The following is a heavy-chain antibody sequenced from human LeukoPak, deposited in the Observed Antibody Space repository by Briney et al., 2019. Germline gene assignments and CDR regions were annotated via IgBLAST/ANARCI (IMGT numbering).Heavy chain of an antibody. Sequence: PGGSLRLSCAASEFTFSNSGMHRLRQAPGKGLEWVAFLRYDGSSKFYTDSVKGRFTISRDNSKNTLYLQMNSLRVEDAALYYCAKDSVYGGWGNAFDIWGQGTMVTVSS. CDR3: AKDSVYGGWGNAFDI. D-gene: IGHD3-16*01. J-gene: IGHJ3*02. CDR2: LRYDGSSK. V-gene: IGHV3-30*02. CDR1: EFTFSNSG.